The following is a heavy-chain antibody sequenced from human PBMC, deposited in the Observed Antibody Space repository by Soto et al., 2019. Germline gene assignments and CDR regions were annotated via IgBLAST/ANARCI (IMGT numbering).Heavy chain of an antibody. CDR2: IYWDDDK. D-gene: IGHD1-1*01. CDR1: GFSLSTSGVG. J-gene: IGHJ5*02. V-gene: IGHV2-5*02. Sequence: SGPTLVNPTQTLTLTGTFSGFSLSTSGVGVGWLRQAPGKALECLGIIYWDDDKRYNPSLKNRLTISKDTSKNQVVLSMTYMEPVDTATYFCAYRVTYRTYWDVGYLDPWGQGTLVTVSS. CDR3: AYRVTYRTYWDVGYLDP.